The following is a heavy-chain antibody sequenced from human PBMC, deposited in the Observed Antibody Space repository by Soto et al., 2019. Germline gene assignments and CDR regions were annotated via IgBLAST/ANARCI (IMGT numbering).Heavy chain of an antibody. CDR1: GGSISSGGYY. V-gene: IGHV4-31*03. J-gene: IGHJ4*01. Sequence: QVQLQESGPGLVKPSQTLSLTCTVSGGSISSGGYYWSWIRQYPGKGLEWIGYIYYSGSTYYNPSLKSXATPSXXTSKNQFFLKVNSVTAADTAVYYCSRVVPATHNDYWGQGTLVTVSS. CDR2: IYYSGST. CDR3: SRVVPATHNDY. D-gene: IGHD2-15*01.